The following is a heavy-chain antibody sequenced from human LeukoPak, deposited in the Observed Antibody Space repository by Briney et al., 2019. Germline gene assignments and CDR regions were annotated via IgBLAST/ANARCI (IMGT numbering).Heavy chain of an antibody. Sequence: SVKVSCKASGGTFSSYAISWVRQAPGQGLEWMGGIIPIFGTANYAQKLQGRVTMTTDTSTSTAYMELRSLRSDDTAVYYCARDISGDYGSGSYWNYYYYYYMDVWGKGTTVTVSS. CDR2: IIPIFGTA. CDR1: GGTFSSYA. CDR3: ARDISGDYGSGSYWNYYYYYYMDV. J-gene: IGHJ6*03. V-gene: IGHV1-69*05. D-gene: IGHD3-10*01.